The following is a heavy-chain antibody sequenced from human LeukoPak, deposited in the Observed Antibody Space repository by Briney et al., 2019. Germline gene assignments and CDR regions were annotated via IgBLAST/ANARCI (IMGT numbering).Heavy chain of an antibody. V-gene: IGHV3-30*02. CDR2: IRYDGSNK. J-gene: IGHJ4*02. CDR1: GFTFTSYG. D-gene: IGHD3-10*01. Sequence: PGGSLRLSCVASGFTFTSYGMHWVRQAPGKGLEWVALIRYDGSNKYYADSVKGRFTISRDNSKNTLYLQMNSLRAEDTAVYYCAKDRGLDYWGQGTLVTVSS. CDR3: AKDRGLDY.